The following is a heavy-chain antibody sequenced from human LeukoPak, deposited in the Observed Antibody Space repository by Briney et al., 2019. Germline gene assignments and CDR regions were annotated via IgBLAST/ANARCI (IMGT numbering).Heavy chain of an antibody. CDR2: ISSSGSTI. D-gene: IGHD6-13*01. CDR3: ARDRSSSSWYRWFDP. V-gene: IGHV3-11*01. Sequence: PRGSLRLSCAASGFTFSDYYMSWIRQAPGKGLEWVSYISSSGSTIYYADSVKGRFTISRDNAKNSLYLQMNSLRAEDTAVYYCARDRSSSSWYRWFDPWGQGTLVTVSS. J-gene: IGHJ5*02. CDR1: GFTFSDYY.